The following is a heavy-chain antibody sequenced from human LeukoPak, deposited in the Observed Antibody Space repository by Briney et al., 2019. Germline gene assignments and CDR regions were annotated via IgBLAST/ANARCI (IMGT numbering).Heavy chain of an antibody. Sequence: SETLSLTCAVYGGSFSGYYWSWIRQPPGKGLEWIGEINHSGSTNYNPSLKSRVTISVDTSKNQFSLKLSSVTAADTAVYYCASTNWNRPYDAFDIWGRGTMVTVSS. CDR2: INHSGST. V-gene: IGHV4-34*01. CDR1: GGSFSGYY. J-gene: IGHJ3*02. D-gene: IGHD1-20*01. CDR3: ASTNWNRPYDAFDI.